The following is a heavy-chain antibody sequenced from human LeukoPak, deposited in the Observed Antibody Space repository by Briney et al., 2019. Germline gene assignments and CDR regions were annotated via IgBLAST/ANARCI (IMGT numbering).Heavy chain of an antibody. V-gene: IGHV1-8*03. J-gene: IGHJ4*02. CDR3: ARGGLRGVPPYSDY. CDR2: MNPNSGNT. D-gene: IGHD3-10*01. CDR1: GYTFTSYD. Sequence: ASVKVSCKASGYTFTSYDINWVRQATGQGLEWMGWMNPNSGNTGYAQKFQGRVTITRNTSISTAYMELSSLRSEDTAVYYCARGGLRGVPPYSDYWGQGTLVTVSS.